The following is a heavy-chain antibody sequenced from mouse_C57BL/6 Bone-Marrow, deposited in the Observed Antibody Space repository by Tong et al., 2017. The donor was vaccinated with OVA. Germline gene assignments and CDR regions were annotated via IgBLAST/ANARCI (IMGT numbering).Heavy chain of an antibody. V-gene: IGHV1-53*01. Sequence: VQLQESGAELVKPGASVKLSCTASGFNIKDTYMHWVKQRPGQGLEWIGNINPSNGGTNYNEKFKSKATLTVDKSSSTAYMQLSSLTSEDSAVYYCARDYYGSSWGYYFDYWGQGTTLTVSS. CDR2: INPSNGGT. J-gene: IGHJ2*01. D-gene: IGHD1-1*01. CDR3: ARDYYGSSWGYYFDY. CDR1: GFNIKDTY.